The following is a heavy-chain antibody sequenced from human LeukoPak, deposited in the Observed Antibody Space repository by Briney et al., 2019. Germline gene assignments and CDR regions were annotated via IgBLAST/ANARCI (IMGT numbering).Heavy chain of an antibody. V-gene: IGHV4-30-2*01. CDR2: IYHSGST. CDR3: AREDGSGSYDY. CDR1: GGSISSGGYS. Sequence: PSETLSLTCAVSGGSISSGGYSWSWIRQPPGKGLEWIGYIYHSGSTYYNPSLKSRVTISVDRSKNQFSLKLSSVTAADTAVYYCAREDGSGSYDYWGQGTLVTVSS. J-gene: IGHJ4*02. D-gene: IGHD3-10*01.